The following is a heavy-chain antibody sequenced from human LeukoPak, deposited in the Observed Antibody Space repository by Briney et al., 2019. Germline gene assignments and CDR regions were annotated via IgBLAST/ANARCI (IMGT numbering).Heavy chain of an antibody. D-gene: IGHD1-26*01. Sequence: ASVKVSCKASGYTFTSYGISWVRRAPGQGLEWMGWISAYNGNTNYAQKLQGRVTMTTDTSTSTAYMELRSLRSDDTAVYYCARVERELLTLQHWGQGTLVTVSS. CDR2: ISAYNGNT. CDR3: ARVERELLTLQH. CDR1: GYTFTSYG. J-gene: IGHJ1*01. V-gene: IGHV1-18*01.